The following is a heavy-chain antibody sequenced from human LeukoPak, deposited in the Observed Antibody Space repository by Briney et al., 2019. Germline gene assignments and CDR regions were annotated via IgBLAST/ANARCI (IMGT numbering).Heavy chain of an antibody. D-gene: IGHD2-15*01. CDR3: ARSYCSGGSCYFYYYYGMDV. CDR2: ISYDGSNK. Sequence: GRSLRLSCAASGFTFSSYAMHWVRQAPGKGLEWVAVISYDGSNKYYADSVKGRFTISRDNSKNTLYLQMNSLRAKDTAVYYCARSYCSGGSCYFYYYYGMDVWGQGTTVTVSS. J-gene: IGHJ6*02. V-gene: IGHV3-30*01. CDR1: GFTFSSYA.